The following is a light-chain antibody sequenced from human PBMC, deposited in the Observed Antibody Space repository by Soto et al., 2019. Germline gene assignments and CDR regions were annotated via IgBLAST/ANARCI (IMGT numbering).Light chain of an antibody. J-gene: IGLJ1*01. CDR1: SSDVGGYNY. CDR2: EVS. CDR3: FSYTSSGTYV. Sequence: QSVLTQPASVSGSLGQSITISCSGTSSDVGGYNYVSWYQLHPGKAPKLMIHEVSERPSGVSHRFSGSKSGNTASLTISGLQAEDETDYYCFSYTSSGTYVFGTGTKVTVL. V-gene: IGLV2-14*01.